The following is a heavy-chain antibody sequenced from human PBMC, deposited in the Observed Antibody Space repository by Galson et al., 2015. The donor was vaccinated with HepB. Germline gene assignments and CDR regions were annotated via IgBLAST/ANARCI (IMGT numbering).Heavy chain of an antibody. D-gene: IGHD3-16*01. Sequence: SLRLSCAASGFTFRNAYMNWVRPAPGKGLEWVGRIKSKPDGETTDYAAPVKDRFVISRDDSKNTLYLQMTGLKTEDTAVYYCTTDKSRYAAGWQDFDYWGQGTLVTV. CDR2: IKSKPDGETT. CDR3: TTDKSRYAAGWQDFDY. V-gene: IGHV3-15*07. CDR1: GFTFRNAY. J-gene: IGHJ4*02.